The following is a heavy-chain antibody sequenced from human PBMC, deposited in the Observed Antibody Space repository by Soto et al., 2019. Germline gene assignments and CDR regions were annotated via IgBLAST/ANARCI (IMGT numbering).Heavy chain of an antibody. Sequence: EVQLVESGGGLVQPGRSLTLSCAASGFTFGDYAMHWLRQVPGKGLEWVSGVNWNSASLAYADSVKGRFTITRDNAKNSLHLHMSSLGPEDTALYSCAQDKDSGRYLMASPANLGQGTLVVVSS. D-gene: IGHD1-26*01. CDR1: GFTFGDYA. CDR2: VNWNSASL. J-gene: IGHJ4*02. V-gene: IGHV3-9*01. CDR3: AQDKDSGRYLMASPAN.